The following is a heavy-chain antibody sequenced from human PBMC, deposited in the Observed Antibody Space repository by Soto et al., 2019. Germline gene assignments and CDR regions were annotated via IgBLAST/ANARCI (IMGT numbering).Heavy chain of an antibody. CDR3: ARTVWANVLRYFDWLDNWFDP. Sequence: KPVGSLRLSCAASGFTFSDYYMSWIRQAPGKGLEWVSYISSSGSTIYYADSVKGRFTISRDNAKNSLYLQMNSLRAEDTAVYYCARTVWANVLRYFDWLDNWFDPWGQGTLVTVS. V-gene: IGHV3-11*01. J-gene: IGHJ5*02. CDR2: ISSSGSTI. D-gene: IGHD3-9*01. CDR1: GFTFSDYY.